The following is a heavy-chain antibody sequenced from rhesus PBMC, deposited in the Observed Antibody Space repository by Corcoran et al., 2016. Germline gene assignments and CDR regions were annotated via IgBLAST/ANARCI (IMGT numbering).Heavy chain of an antibody. D-gene: IGHD2-21*01. Sequence: QLQLQESGPGLVKHSETLSLTCAVSGGSISSNYWRWIRQPPGKGLDWIGRISCSCRSNHYNPSLKSRVPISTVTSKNQFSLKLSSVTAADSSVYYCAREAILYWFEDYFDYWGQGVLSTFSS. CDR2: ISCSCRSN. J-gene: IGHJ4*01. V-gene: IGHV4-173*01. CDR1: GGSISSNY. CDR3: AREAILYWFEDYFDY.